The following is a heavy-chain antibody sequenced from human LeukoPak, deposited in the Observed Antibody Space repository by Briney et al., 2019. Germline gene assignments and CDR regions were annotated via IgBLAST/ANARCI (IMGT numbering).Heavy chain of an antibody. Sequence: PGGSLRLSCAASGFTFSSYSMNWVRQAPGKGLEWVSYINTGSTTIHHADSVKGRFTISRDNTRNSLFLQMNSLRVEDTAVYFCARVPDDPWSGYFFDCWGQGTLVTVSS. CDR3: ARVPDDPWSGYFFDC. CDR2: INTGSTTI. D-gene: IGHD3-3*01. V-gene: IGHV3-48*01. CDR1: GFTFSSYS. J-gene: IGHJ4*02.